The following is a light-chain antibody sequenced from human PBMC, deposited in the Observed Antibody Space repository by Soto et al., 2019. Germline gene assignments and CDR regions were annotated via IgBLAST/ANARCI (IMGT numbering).Light chain of an antibody. CDR3: ATWDASLNAGV. J-gene: IGLJ2*01. V-gene: IGLV1-51*01. CDR1: TSNIGNNY. Sequence: QSVLTQPPSVSVAPGQKVTISCSGTTSNIGNNYVSWYQQLPGTAPKLLIYDTNERPSGIPDRFSGSKSGTSATLGITGLQTGDEADYYCATWDASLNAGVFGGGTKVTVL. CDR2: DTN.